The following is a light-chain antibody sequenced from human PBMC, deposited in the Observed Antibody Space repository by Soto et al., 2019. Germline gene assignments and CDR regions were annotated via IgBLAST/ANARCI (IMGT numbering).Light chain of an antibody. CDR2: GVS. V-gene: IGLV2-14*01. J-gene: IGLJ2*01. CDR1: SSDVGGYNY. CDR3: SSHTTKTPVV. Sequence: QSALTQPASVSGSPGQSITISCTGTSSDVGGYNYVSWYQQHPGKAPQLMIYGVSYRPSGVSNRFSDSKSGNTASLTISGLQAEDEADYYCSSHTTKTPVVFGGGTKLTVL.